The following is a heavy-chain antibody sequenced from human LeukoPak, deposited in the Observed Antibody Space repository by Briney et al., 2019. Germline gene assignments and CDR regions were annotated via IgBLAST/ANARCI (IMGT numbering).Heavy chain of an antibody. CDR1: GFTVSGNY. Sequence: GGSLRLSCAASGFTVSGNYMSWVRQVPGKGLEWVSVIYSGGSTYYADSVKGRFTISRDNSKNTLYLQMNRLRGEDTAVYYCARVPYSSGWYFDYWGQGTLVTVSS. J-gene: IGHJ4*02. CDR2: IYSGGST. V-gene: IGHV3-53*01. CDR3: ARVPYSSGWYFDY. D-gene: IGHD6-19*01.